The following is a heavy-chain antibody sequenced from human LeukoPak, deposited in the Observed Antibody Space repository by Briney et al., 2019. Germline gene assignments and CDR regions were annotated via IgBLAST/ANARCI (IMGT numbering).Heavy chain of an antibody. CDR3: ARDLGIAGTTHAFDI. J-gene: IGHJ3*02. V-gene: IGHV3-74*01. D-gene: IGHD1-14*01. Sequence: GGSLRLSCAVSGFNFSSYWIHWVRQAPGKGLVWVSLINTDGSATTYGDSAKGRFTVSRDNDKNTLYLQMNSLRGEDTAVYFCARDLGIAGTTHAFDIWGHGTMVTVSS. CDR2: INTDGSAT. CDR1: GFNFSSYW.